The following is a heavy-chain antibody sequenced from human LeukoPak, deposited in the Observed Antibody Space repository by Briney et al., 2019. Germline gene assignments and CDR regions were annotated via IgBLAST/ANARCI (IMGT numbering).Heavy chain of an antibody. CDR2: ISYSGST. CDR1: GGTITRSSYY. D-gene: IGHD6-19*01. J-gene: IGHJ4*02. Sequence: TSETLSLTCTVSGGTITRSSYYWVWIRPPPGKGLEWIGSISYSGSTYSNPSLKSRVTISVDTSKNHFSLKLSSVTAADTAVYFCATSYSGVYYYDYWGQGTLVTVSS. V-gene: IGHV4-39*02. CDR3: ATSYSGVYYYDY.